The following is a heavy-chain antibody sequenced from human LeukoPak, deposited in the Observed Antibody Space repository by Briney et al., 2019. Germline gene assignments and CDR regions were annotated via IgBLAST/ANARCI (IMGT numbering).Heavy chain of an antibody. Sequence: SGGSLRLSCAASGFTFSIYNMNWVRQAPGKGLEWVSSITSTSRYIYYGDSVKGRFTISRDNAKNSLCLQMNSLRAEDTAVYYCARDQGSGYDLVPYYDYYMDVWGKGTTVTVSS. CDR2: ITSTSRYI. CDR1: GFTFSIYN. D-gene: IGHD5-12*01. CDR3: ARDQGSGYDLVPYYDYYMDV. J-gene: IGHJ6*03. V-gene: IGHV3-21*01.